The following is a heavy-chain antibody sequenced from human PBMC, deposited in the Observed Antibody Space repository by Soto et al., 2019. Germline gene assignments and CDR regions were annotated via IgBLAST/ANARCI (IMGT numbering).Heavy chain of an antibody. D-gene: IGHD2-2*01. CDR2: IFYSGST. Sequence: SETLSLTCTVSGGSISSYYWSWIRQPPGKGLEWVGYIFYSGSTNYNPSLRSRVTISIDRSKNQFSLKLSSVTAADTAVYYCARVPDYWGQGILVTVSS. V-gene: IGHV4-59*12. J-gene: IGHJ4*02. CDR3: ARVPDY. CDR1: GGSISSYY.